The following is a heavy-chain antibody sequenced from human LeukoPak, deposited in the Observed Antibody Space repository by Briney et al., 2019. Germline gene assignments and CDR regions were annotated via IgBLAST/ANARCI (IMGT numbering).Heavy chain of an antibody. Sequence: GASVKVSCKASGYTFTDYYMHWVRQAPGQGLEWMGWITPNSDYTNYAQKFQGRVTMTRDTSINTAYMQLSRLTSDDTAVYFCAMSSGWYPVDYWGQGTLVTVSS. V-gene: IGHV1-2*02. D-gene: IGHD6-19*01. CDR3: AMSSGWYPVDY. J-gene: IGHJ4*02. CDR2: ITPNSDYT. CDR1: GYTFTDYY.